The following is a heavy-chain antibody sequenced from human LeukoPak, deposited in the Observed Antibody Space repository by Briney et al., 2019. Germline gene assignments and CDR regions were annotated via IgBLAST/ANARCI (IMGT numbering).Heavy chain of an antibody. D-gene: IGHD3-10*01. V-gene: IGHV3-66*01. CDR2: MYSGGSK. J-gene: IGHJ4*02. CDR1: GFTVSSNY. Sequence: GGSLRLSCAASGFTVSSNYMSWVRQPPGKGLEWVSVMYSGGSKYYADSVKGRFTISRDNSKNTVYLQMNSLRSDDTAVYYCFVGPHPYDSGDWPPNWGQGTLVTASS. CDR3: FVGPHPYDSGDWPPN.